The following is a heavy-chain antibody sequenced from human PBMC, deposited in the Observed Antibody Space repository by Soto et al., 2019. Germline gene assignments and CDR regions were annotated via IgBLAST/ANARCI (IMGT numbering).Heavy chain of an antibody. CDR1: GFTFTSYS. V-gene: IGHV3-48*01. J-gene: IGHJ4*02. Sequence: PGGSLRLSCAASGFTFTSYSMNWVRQAPGQGLEWVSYITSKSTTIKYADSVKGRFTVSRDNAKNSLYLQMNSLRAEDTAVYYCAKDSGFRLYYFDYWGQGTLVTVSS. D-gene: IGHD3-10*01. CDR2: ITSKSTTI. CDR3: AKDSGFRLYYFDY.